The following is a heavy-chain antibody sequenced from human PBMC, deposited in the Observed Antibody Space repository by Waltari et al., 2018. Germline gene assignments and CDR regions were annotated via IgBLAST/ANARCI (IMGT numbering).Heavy chain of an antibody. Sequence: QVQLVQSGAEVKKPGASVKVSCKASGYSFTAYYLHWVRQAPGQGLEWMGWINPNGGGTNYAQSLQGRVTMTRDTSISTAYMELSRLRSDDTAVYFCARDLIYGNYFDYWGQGALVTVSS. CDR1: GYSFTAYY. CDR3: ARDLIYGNYFDY. CDR2: INPNGGGT. D-gene: IGHD3-10*01. J-gene: IGHJ4*02. V-gene: IGHV1-2*02.